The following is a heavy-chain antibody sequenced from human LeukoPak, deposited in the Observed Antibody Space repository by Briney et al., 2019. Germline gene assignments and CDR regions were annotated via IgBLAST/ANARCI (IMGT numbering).Heavy chain of an antibody. Sequence: SVKVSCKASGGTVSSYVISWVRQAPGQGLEWMGGIIPIFGTANYAQKFQGRVTITADESTSTAYMELSSLRSEDTAVYYCARDTSTWDWFDPWGQGTLVIVSS. CDR3: ARDTSTWDWFDP. CDR1: GGTVSSYV. CDR2: IIPIFGTA. D-gene: IGHD2-2*01. J-gene: IGHJ5*02. V-gene: IGHV1-69*13.